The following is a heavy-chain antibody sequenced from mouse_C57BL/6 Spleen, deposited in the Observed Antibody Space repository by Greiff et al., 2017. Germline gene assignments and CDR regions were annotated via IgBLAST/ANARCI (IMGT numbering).Heavy chain of an antibody. J-gene: IGHJ4*01. D-gene: IGHD1-1*01. CDR3: AMGLLYAMDY. CDR2: IYPRSGNT. CDR1: GYTFTSYG. V-gene: IGHV1-81*01. Sequence: VQLQESGAELARPGASVKLSCKASGYTFTSYGISWVKQRTGQGLEWIGEIYPRSGNTYYNEKFKGKATLTADKSSSTAYMELRSLTSEDSAVYFCAMGLLYAMDYWGQGTSVTVSS.